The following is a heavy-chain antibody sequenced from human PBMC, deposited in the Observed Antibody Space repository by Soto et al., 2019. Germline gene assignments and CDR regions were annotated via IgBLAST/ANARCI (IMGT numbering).Heavy chain of an antibody. V-gene: IGHV1-18*01. CDR1: GYTFANYG. CDR2: ISAYNGNS. Sequence: QVQLVQSGGEVKKPGASVKVSCKASGYTFANYGINWVRQAPGQGLEWLGWISAYNGNSKYAQKLQDRVTMTTDTSTNTAHMELRSLRSADTAVYYCARDGSAYQPGSNWFDPWGQGTLVTVSS. J-gene: IGHJ5*02. CDR3: ARDGSAYQPGSNWFDP. D-gene: IGHD3-10*01.